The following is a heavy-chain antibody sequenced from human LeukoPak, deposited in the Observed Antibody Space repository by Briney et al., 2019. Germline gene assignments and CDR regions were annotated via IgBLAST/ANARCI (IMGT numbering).Heavy chain of an antibody. V-gene: IGHV4-34*01. D-gene: IGHD6-13*01. J-gene: IGHJ6*02. CDR3: ARTSNIAAAGNGMDV. Sequence: SETLSLTCTVSGGSISSYYWSWIRQPPGKGLEWIGESHHSGSTNYNPSLKSRVTISVDTSKNQFSLRLSSVTAADTAVYYCARTSNIAAAGNGMDVWGQGTTVTVS. CDR1: GGSISSYY. CDR2: SHHSGST.